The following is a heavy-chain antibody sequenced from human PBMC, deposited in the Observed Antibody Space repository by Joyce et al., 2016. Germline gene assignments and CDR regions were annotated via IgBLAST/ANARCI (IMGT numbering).Heavy chain of an antibody. D-gene: IGHD7-27*01. Sequence: QVHLQESCPGLVTASGTLSLTCAVSGGSFSSAVWWTWVRQPPGKGLEWIGEIYHSGSTTYNPSLRSRVSMSADRSKTQFSLKLSSVTAADTAIYYCARVWGNWALDYWGQGILVTVSS. J-gene: IGHJ4*02. CDR3: ARVWGNWALDY. CDR1: GGSFSSAVW. CDR2: IYHSGST. V-gene: IGHV4-4*02.